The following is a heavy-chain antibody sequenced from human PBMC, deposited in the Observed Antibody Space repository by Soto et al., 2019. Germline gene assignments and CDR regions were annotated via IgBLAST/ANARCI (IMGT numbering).Heavy chain of an antibody. V-gene: IGHV4-39*01. J-gene: IGHJ4*02. Sequence: QLQLQESGPGLVKASETLSLTCTVSGGSITRNNHFWGRIRQSPGKALEWIGSIQYGGTTNYNPSLKSRVIMSAGTSTNQFSLMMNSVTAADTAVYYCARLGSSGWYQGSYFDYWGQGTLVTVSS. D-gene: IGHD6-19*01. CDR2: IQYGGTT. CDR1: GGSITRNNHF. CDR3: ARLGSSGWYQGSYFDY.